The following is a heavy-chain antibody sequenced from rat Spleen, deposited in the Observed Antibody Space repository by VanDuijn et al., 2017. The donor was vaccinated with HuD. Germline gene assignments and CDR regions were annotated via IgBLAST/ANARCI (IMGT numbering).Heavy chain of an antibody. CDR1: GFTFSDFY. CDR3: ARHGWGYGVMDA. V-gene: IGHV5-25*01. D-gene: IGHD4-3*01. J-gene: IGHJ4*01. CDR2: ITNTVGST. Sequence: EVQLVESGGGLGQPGRSLKLSCAASGFTFSDFYLAWVRQTPTKGLEWVASITNTVGSTYYPDSVKGRFTISRNNAKSTLYLQMDSLRSEDTATYYCARHGWGYGVMDAWGQGASVTVSS.